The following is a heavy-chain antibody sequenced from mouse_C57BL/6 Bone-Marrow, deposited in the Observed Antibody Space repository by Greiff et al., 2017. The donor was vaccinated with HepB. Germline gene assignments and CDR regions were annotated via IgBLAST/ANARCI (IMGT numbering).Heavy chain of an antibody. J-gene: IGHJ1*03. V-gene: IGHV1-63*01. CDR1: GYTFTNYW. CDR2: IYPGGGYT. D-gene: IGHD1-1*01. Sequence: QVQLQQSGAELVRPGTSVKMSCKASGYTFTNYWIGWVKQRPGHGLEWIGDIYPGGGYTNYNETFKGKATLTADKSSSTAYMQLSSLTSEDAAIYYWARMKAGATEYWYFDVWGTGTTVTVSS. CDR3: ARMKAGATEYWYFDV.